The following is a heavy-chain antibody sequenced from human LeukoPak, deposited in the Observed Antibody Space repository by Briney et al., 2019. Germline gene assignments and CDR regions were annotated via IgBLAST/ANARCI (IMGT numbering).Heavy chain of an antibody. J-gene: IGHJ4*02. CDR3: ARYSSSWHKQDY. Sequence: GGSLRLSCAASGFTVSSNYMSWVRQAPGKGLEWVANIEQDGSDKYYVDSVKGRFTISRDNANNALYLQMNSLRAEDTAVYYCARYSSSWHKQDYWGQGTLVTVSS. V-gene: IGHV3-7*05. D-gene: IGHD6-13*01. CDR2: IEQDGSDK. CDR1: GFTVSSNY.